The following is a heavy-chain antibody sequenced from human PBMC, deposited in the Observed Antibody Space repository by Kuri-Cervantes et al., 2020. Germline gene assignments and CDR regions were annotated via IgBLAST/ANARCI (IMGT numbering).Heavy chain of an antibody. V-gene: IGHV4-4*07. CDR1: GGSISSYY. Sequence: GSLRLSCTVSGGSISSYYWSWIRQPPGKGLEWIGRIYTSGSTNYNPSLKSRVTISVDTSKNQFSLKLSSVTAADTAVYYCARDTLRSGLDYWGQGTLVTVSS. J-gene: IGHJ4*02. CDR2: IYTSGST. CDR3: ARDTLRSGLDY. D-gene: IGHD4-17*01.